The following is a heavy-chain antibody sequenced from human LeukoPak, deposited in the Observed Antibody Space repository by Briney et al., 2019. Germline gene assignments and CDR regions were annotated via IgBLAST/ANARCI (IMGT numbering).Heavy chain of an antibody. J-gene: IGHJ5*02. CDR2: IYPGDSDT. D-gene: IGHD3-10*01. V-gene: IGHV5-51*01. Sequence: GESLKISCKGSGYRFTSYWIGWVRQMPGKGLEWMGIIYPGDSDTRYSPSFQGQVTISADKSINTAYLQWSSLKASDTAMYYCARGYGGSGTYYNYWFDPWGQGTLVTVSS. CDR1: GYRFTSYW. CDR3: ARGYGGSGTYYNYWFDP.